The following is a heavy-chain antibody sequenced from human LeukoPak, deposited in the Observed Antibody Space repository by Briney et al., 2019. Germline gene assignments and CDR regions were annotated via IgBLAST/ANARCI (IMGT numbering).Heavy chain of an antibody. CDR3: ARGPRYYDSSGYYYEDY. CDR1: GYTFTSYD. Sequence: ASVKVSCKASGYTFTSYDINWVRQATGQGLEWMGWMNPNSGNTGYAQKFQGRVTITRNTSISAAYMELSSLRSEDTVVYYCARGPRYYDSSGYYYEDYWGQGTLVTVSS. CDR2: MNPNSGNT. V-gene: IGHV1-8*03. D-gene: IGHD3-22*01. J-gene: IGHJ4*02.